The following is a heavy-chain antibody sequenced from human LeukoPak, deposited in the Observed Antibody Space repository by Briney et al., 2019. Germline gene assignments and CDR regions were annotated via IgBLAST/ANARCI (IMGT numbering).Heavy chain of an antibody. CDR2: INPNSGGT. CDR1: GYTFTGYY. CDR3: ATIQLWQHGGVDY. V-gene: IGHV1-2*06. D-gene: IGHD5-18*01. Sequence: ASVTVSCKASGYTFTGYYMHWVRQAPGQGLEWMGRINPNSGGTNYAQKFQGRVTMTRDTSISTAYMELSRLRSDDTAVYYCATIQLWQHGGVDYWGQGTLVTVSS. J-gene: IGHJ4*02.